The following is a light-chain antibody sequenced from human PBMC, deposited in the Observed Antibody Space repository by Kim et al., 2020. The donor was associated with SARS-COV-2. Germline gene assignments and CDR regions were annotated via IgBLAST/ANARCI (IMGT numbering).Light chain of an antibody. V-gene: IGLV3-1*01. CDR2: QDS. Sequence: SYELTQPPSVSVSPGQPARLPCSGDKLGDKYACWYQQKPGQSPVLVIYQDSKRPSGIPERFSGSNSGNTATLTISGTQAMDEADYYCQAWDSSTVVFGGGTQLTVL. CDR1: KLGDKY. J-gene: IGLJ3*02. CDR3: QAWDSSTVV.